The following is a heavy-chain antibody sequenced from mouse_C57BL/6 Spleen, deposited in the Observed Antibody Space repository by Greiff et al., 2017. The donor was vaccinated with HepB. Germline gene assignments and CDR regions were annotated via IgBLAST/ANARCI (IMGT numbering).Heavy chain of an antibody. CDR2: IYPGDGDT. J-gene: IGHJ4*01. CDR1: GYAFSSYW. V-gene: IGHV1-80*01. CDR3: ARKGLGGYAMDY. Sequence: QVHVKQSGAELVKPGASVKISCKASGYAFSSYWMNWVKQRPGKGLEWIGQIYPGDGDTNYNGKFKGKATLTADKSSSTAYMQLSSLTSEDSAVYFCARKGLGGYAMDYWGQGTSVTVSS. D-gene: IGHD4-1*01.